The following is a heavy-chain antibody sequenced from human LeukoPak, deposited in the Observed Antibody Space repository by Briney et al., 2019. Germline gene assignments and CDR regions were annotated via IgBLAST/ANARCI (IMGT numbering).Heavy chain of an antibody. Sequence: PGGSLRLSCAASGFTFSSYGMHWVRQAPGKGLEWVAVISYDGSNKYYADSVKGRFTISRDNSKDTLYLQMNSLRAEDTAVYYCAAPMVRGVILRDFDYWGQGTLVTVSS. J-gene: IGHJ4*02. CDR2: ISYDGSNK. CDR3: AAPMVRGVILRDFDY. D-gene: IGHD3-10*01. V-gene: IGHV3-30*03. CDR1: GFTFSSYG.